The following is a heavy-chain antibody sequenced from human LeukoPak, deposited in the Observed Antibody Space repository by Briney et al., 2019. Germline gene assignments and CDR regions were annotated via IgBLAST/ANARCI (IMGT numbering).Heavy chain of an antibody. CDR3: ARIAPPWYSSSWWEDY. D-gene: IGHD6-13*01. CDR2: IYSGGST. Sequence: GGSLRLSFAASGFTVSTNYMSWVRQAPGKGLEWVSVIYSGGSTYYADSVKGRFTISRDNSKNTLYLQMNSLRAEDTAVYYCARIAPPWYSSSWWEDYWGQGTLVTVSP. J-gene: IGHJ4*02. V-gene: IGHV3-53*01. CDR1: GFTVSTNY.